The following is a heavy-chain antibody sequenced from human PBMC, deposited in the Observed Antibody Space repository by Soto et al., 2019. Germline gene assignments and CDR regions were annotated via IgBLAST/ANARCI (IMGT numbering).Heavy chain of an antibody. Sequence: PSETLSLTCAVYSGSFSGYYWSWIGQPPGKGMEWIGELCQGLSIIYNASLESRVTISGDSSKNQFSLKLRSVTAAASAVYYCARHGGYYFDYWGQGTLVTVSS. CDR1: SGSFSGYY. J-gene: IGHJ4*02. CDR2: LCQGLSI. D-gene: IGHD3-16*01. V-gene: IGHV4-34*01. CDR3: ARHGGYYFDY.